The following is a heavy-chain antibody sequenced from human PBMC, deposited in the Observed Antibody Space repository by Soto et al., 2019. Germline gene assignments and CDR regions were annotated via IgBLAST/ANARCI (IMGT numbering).Heavy chain of an antibody. V-gene: IGHV4-59*08. Sequence: SEMLCVTWSVSGGSISDNYWSWIRQPPGKGLEWIGYVDYTGSTNYSPSVRRRVTISVDTSKNQLSLKLTSVTAADTAVYYCARLPVTEGGWFEPWGQGILVTLSS. CDR2: VDYTGST. CDR3: ARLPVTEGGWFEP. J-gene: IGHJ5*02. CDR1: GGSISDNY. D-gene: IGHD4-17*01.